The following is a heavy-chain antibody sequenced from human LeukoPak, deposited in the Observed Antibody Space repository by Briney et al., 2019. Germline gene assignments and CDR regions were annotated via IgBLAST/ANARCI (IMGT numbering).Heavy chain of an antibody. J-gene: IGHJ4*02. CDR3: AREQMALDY. CDR1: GFTFSSYA. V-gene: IGHV3-30-3*01. CDR2: ISYDGYNE. D-gene: IGHD5-12*01. Sequence: QPGRSLRLSCPASGFTFSSYAMHWVRQAPGKGLEWVAVISYDGYNEYYAGSVRGRFTISRDNSKNTVYLQMNSLRAEDTALYYCAREQMALDYWGQGILVTVSS.